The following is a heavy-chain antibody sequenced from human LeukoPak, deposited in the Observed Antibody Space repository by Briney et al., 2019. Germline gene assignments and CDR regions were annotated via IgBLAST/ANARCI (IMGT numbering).Heavy chain of an antibody. J-gene: IGHJ4*02. CDR1: GFTFSDHY. D-gene: IGHD3-10*01. CDR2: IRNKANSYIT. V-gene: IGHV3-72*01. CDR3: TRVGVWSGELSSFDY. Sequence: GGSLRLSCAASGFTFSDHYMDWVRQAPGKGLEWVARIRNKANSYITEYAAFVKGRFTISRDDSKDSLYLHMNSLKTEDTAVYYCTRVGVWSGELSSFDYWGQGTLVTVSS.